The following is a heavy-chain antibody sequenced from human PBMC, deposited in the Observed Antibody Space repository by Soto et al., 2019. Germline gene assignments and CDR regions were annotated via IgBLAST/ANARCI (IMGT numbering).Heavy chain of an antibody. CDR1: GFTFSSYG. V-gene: IGHV3-33*01. CDR3: ARDTDYGGNQVGY. CDR2: IWYDGSNK. Sequence: GGSLRLSCAASGFTFSSYGMHWVRQAPGKGLEWVAVIWYDGSNKYYADSVKGRFTISRDNSKNTLYLQMNSLRAEDTAVYYCARDTDYGGNQVGYWGQGTLVTVSS. J-gene: IGHJ4*02. D-gene: IGHD4-17*01.